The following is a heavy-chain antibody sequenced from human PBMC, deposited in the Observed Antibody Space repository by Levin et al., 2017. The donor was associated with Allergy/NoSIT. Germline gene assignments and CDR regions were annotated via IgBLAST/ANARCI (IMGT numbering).Heavy chain of an antibody. Sequence: SGGSLRLSCVASGFTFSDYWMTWVRQPLGKGLEWVANIKQDGGEKDYAESVKGRFTISRDNAKNSLFLQMNYLGTDDTAVYFCARDTTVGGEAWGQGTLVTVSS. CDR3: ARDTTVGGEA. CDR2: IKQDGGEK. V-gene: IGHV3-7*03. J-gene: IGHJ5*02. CDR1: GFTFSDYW. D-gene: IGHD4-23*01.